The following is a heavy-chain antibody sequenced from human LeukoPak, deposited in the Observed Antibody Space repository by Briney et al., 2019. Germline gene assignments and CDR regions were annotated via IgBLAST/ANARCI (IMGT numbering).Heavy chain of an antibody. CDR3: ARGKQSPYYYYGMDV. Sequence: SVKVSCKTSGGTFSSYAISWVRQAPGQGLEWMGGIIPIFGTANYAQKFQGRVTITADESTSTAYMELSSLRSEYTAVYYCARGKQSPYYYYGMDVWGQGTTVTVSS. J-gene: IGHJ6*02. CDR1: GGTFSSYA. CDR2: IIPIFGTA. D-gene: IGHD4-11*01. V-gene: IGHV1-69*13.